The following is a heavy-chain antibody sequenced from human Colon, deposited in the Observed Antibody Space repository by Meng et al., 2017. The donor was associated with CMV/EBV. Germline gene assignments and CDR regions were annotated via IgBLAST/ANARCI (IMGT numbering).Heavy chain of an antibody. CDR1: GFTFSSYS. D-gene: IGHD3-22*01. CDR2: ISSSNSFI. V-gene: IGHV3-21*05. J-gene: IGHJ6*02. CDR3: AIKPDYDSSGYAFYDSGMDV. Sequence: GESLKISCAASGFTFSSYSMNWVRQAPGKGLEWVSYISSSNSFIYYADSVKGRFTISRDNTKNSLYLQMNSLRAEDTAVYYCAIKPDYDSSGYAFYDSGMDVWGQGTPVTVSS.